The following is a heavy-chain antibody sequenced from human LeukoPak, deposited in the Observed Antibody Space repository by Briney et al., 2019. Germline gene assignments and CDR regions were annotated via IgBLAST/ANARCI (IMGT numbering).Heavy chain of an antibody. CDR3: ARGRELLGWYFDL. CDR1: GFTFSDSY. D-gene: IGHD1-7*01. Sequence: GGSLRLSCAASGFTFSDSYMSWIRQAPGKGLEWVSHISGSSTFTNFADSVRGRFTISRDNAKNSLYLQMNGLRAEDTAVYYCARGRELLGWYFDLWGRGTLVTVSS. J-gene: IGHJ2*01. CDR2: ISGSSTFT. V-gene: IGHV3-11*05.